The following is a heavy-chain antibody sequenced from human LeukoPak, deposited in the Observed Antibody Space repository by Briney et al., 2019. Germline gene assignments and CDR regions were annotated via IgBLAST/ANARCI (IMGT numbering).Heavy chain of an antibody. D-gene: IGHD3-16*01. J-gene: IGHJ4*02. CDR1: GFTFSSYG. CDR2: ISYDGSDK. CDR3: ARDQGAWGYGYNFDY. V-gene: IGHV3-30*03. Sequence: GGSLRLSCAASGFTFSSYGMHWVRQAPGKGLEWVAVISYDGSDKYYADSVRGRFTISRDNSKNTLHLQMISLRAEDTAVYYCARDQGAWGYGYNFDYWGQGTLVTVSS.